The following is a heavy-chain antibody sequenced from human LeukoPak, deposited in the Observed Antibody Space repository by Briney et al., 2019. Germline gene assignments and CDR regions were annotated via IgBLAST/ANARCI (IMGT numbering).Heavy chain of an antibody. CDR2: IKSKTDGGTT. J-gene: IGHJ4*02. D-gene: IGHD3-22*01. V-gene: IGHV3-15*01. Sequence: PGGSLRLSCAASGFSFSSYAMSWVRQAPGKGLECVGRIKSKTDGGTTDYAAPVKGRFTISRDDSKNTLYLQMNSLKTEDTAVYYCTTIDMIVVVITHWGQGTLVTVSS. CDR1: GFSFSSYA. CDR3: TTIDMIVVVITH.